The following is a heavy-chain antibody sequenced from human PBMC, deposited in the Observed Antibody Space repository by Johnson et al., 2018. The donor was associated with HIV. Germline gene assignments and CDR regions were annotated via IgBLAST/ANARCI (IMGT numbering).Heavy chain of an antibody. CDR3: AKGAPPLGSPSWPDI. V-gene: IGHV3-7*02. Sequence: VQLVESGGGVVRPGGSLRLSCAASGFTFDEYGMSWVRQAPGKGLEWVANIKQDGSEKYYVDSVKGRLTISRDNAKNSLYLQMNSLRAEDTAVYYCAKGAPPLGSPSWPDIWGQGTMVTVSS. CDR1: GFTFDEYG. D-gene: IGHD3-10*02. J-gene: IGHJ3*02. CDR2: IKQDGSEK.